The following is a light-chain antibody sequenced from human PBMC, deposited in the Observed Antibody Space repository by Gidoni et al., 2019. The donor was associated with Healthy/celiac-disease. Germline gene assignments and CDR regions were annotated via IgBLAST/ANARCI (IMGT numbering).Light chain of an antibody. V-gene: IGKV1-5*03. Sequence: DIQMTQSPSTLSASVGDRVTITCRASQSISSWLAWYQQKPGKAPKLLNYKASSLESGVPSRFSGSGSGTEFTLTISSLQPDDFATYYCQQYNSYSLWTFGQGTKVEIK. CDR1: QSISSW. CDR3: QQYNSYSLWT. CDR2: KAS. J-gene: IGKJ1*01.